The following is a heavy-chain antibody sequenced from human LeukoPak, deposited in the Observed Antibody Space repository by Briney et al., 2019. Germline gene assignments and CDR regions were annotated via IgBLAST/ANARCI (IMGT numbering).Heavy chain of an antibody. V-gene: IGHV4-34*01. CDR1: GGSFSGYY. CDR2: INHSGST. D-gene: IGHD2-21*01. CDR3: ASIPSRRSGFDP. Sequence: SETLSLTCAVYGGSFSGYYWSWIRQPPGKGLEWIGEINHSGSTNYNPSLKSRVTISVDTSKNQFSLKLSSVTAADTAVYYCASIPSRRSGFDPWGQGTLVTVSS. J-gene: IGHJ5*02.